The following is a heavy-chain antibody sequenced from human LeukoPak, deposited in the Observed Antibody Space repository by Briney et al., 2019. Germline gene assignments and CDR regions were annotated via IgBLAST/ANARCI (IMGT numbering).Heavy chain of an antibody. CDR2: ISSSSSYI. V-gene: IGHV3-21*01. J-gene: IGHJ4*02. Sequence: PGGSLRLSCAASGFTFSSYSMNWVRQAPGKGLEWVSSISSSSSYIYYADSVKGRFTISRDNAKNSLYLQMNSLRAEDTAVYYCARDRETYYYDSSGYPHFDYWGQGTLVTVSS. CDR3: ARDRETYYYDSSGYPHFDY. D-gene: IGHD3-22*01. CDR1: GFTFSSYS.